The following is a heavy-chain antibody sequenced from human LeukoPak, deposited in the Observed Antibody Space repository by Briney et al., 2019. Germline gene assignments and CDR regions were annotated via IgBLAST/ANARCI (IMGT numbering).Heavy chain of an antibody. CDR3: ARALNYDFWSGLGGAFDI. V-gene: IGHV1-69*01. J-gene: IGHJ3*02. D-gene: IGHD3-3*01. Sequence: GASVKVSCKASGGTFSSYAISWVRQAPGQGLEWMGGIIPIFGTANCAQKFQGRVTITADESTSTAYMELSSLRSEDTAVYYCARALNYDFWSGLGGAFDIWGQGTMVTVSS. CDR1: GGTFSSYA. CDR2: IIPIFGTA.